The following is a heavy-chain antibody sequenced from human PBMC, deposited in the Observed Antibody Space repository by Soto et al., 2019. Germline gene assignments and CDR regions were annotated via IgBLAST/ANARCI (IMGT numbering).Heavy chain of an antibody. CDR1: GFTFSNAW. J-gene: IGHJ6*02. Sequence: PGGSLRLSCAASGFTFSNAWMNWVRQAPGKGLEWVGRIKSKTDGGTTDYAAPVKGRFTISRDDSKNTLYLQMNSLKTEDTAVYYCTTVPGESSWYNYYGMDVWGQGTTVTVSS. CDR3: TTVPGESSWYNYYGMDV. CDR2: IKSKTDGGTT. D-gene: IGHD6-13*01. V-gene: IGHV3-15*07.